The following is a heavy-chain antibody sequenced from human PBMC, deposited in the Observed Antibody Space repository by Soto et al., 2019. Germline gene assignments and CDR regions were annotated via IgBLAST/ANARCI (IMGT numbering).Heavy chain of an antibody. J-gene: IGHJ4*02. CDR3: AREEVVDQNYYFDY. CDR1: GYTFTGYY. V-gene: IGHV1-2*02. Sequence: ASVKVSCKASGYTFTGYYMHWVRQAPGQGLEWMGWINPNSGGTNYAQKFQGRVTMTRDTSISTAYMELSRLRSDDTAVYYCAREEVVDQNYYFDYWGQGTLVTVSS. CDR2: INPNSGGT.